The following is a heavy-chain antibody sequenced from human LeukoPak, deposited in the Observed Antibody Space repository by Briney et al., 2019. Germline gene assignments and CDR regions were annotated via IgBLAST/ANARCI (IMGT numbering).Heavy chain of an antibody. D-gene: IGHD1-7*01. CDR3: ARSSELPMFDY. Sequence: SVKVSCKASGYTFTTHAISWVRQAPGQGLEWMGGIIPIFGTANCAQKFQGRVTITADESTSTAYMELSSLRSEDTAVYYCARSSELPMFDYWGQGTLVTVSS. J-gene: IGHJ4*02. CDR1: GYTFTTHA. CDR2: IIPIFGTA. V-gene: IGHV1-69*13.